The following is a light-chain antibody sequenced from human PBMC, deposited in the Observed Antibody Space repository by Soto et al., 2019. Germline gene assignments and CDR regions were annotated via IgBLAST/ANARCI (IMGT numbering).Light chain of an antibody. CDR1: QDISSW. Sequence: DIQMTQSPSSVSAFVGDTVTITCRASQDISSWVAWYQQKQGKAPKLLIYTASSLNSGVPSRFSGSGSGTDFTLTISSVQPEDFATYYCHQADSFPLFTFGPVTKVDIK. V-gene: IGKV1D-12*01. J-gene: IGKJ3*01. CDR2: TAS. CDR3: HQADSFPLFT.